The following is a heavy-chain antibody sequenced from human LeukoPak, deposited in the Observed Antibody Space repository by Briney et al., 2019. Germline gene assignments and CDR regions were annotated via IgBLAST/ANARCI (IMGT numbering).Heavy chain of an antibody. CDR2: INHSGST. CDR1: GGSFSGYY. J-gene: IGHJ4*02. D-gene: IGHD2-15*01. CDR3: ARLGRYCSGGSCYVRPRIREFDY. Sequence: PSETLSLTCAVYGGSFSGYYWSWIRQPPGKGLEWIGEINHSGSTNYNPSLKSRVTISVDTSKNQFSLKLSSVTAADTAMYYCARLGRYCSGGSCYVRPRIREFDYWGQGTLVTVSS. V-gene: IGHV4-34*01.